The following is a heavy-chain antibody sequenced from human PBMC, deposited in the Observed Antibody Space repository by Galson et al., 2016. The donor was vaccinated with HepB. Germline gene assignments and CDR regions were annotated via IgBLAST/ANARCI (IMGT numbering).Heavy chain of an antibody. V-gene: IGHV1-24*01. J-gene: IGHJ2*01. CDR1: GYSLSDLS. Sequence: SVKVSCKVSGYSLSDLSMHWVRQAPGQGLEWMGGYDPDHAETIYAQKFRGRITMTEDTSTDTAYMGLNSLTSEDTAVYFCATAISSPLYWYFDLWGRGTLVTVSS. CDR2: YDPDHAET. CDR3: ATAISSPLYWYFDL.